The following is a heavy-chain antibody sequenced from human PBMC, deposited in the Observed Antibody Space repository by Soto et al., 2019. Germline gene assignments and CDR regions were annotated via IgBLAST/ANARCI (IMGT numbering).Heavy chain of an antibody. Sequence: QVQLVQSGAEVKKPGSSVKVSCKVSGGTFGNYAIDWVRLAPGHGLEWMGGIVPIFGTTYYTQKFQGRARISADDSTTTDYVGMSSLRSEDTAIYYCARVEAVAGLYNSPGLDVRGQGTAVTVSS. CDR2: IVPIFGTT. CDR3: ARVEAVAGLYNSPGLDV. V-gene: IGHV1-69*12. D-gene: IGHD6-19*01. J-gene: IGHJ6*02. CDR1: GGTFGNYA.